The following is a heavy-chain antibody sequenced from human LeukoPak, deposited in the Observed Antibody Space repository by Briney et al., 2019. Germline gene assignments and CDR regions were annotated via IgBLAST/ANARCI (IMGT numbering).Heavy chain of an antibody. D-gene: IGHD1-26*01. V-gene: IGHV3-74*01. CDR1: GFTFSNYW. J-gene: IGHJ4*02. CDR3: ARESSVGAHKAFDY. CDR2: INSDGSST. Sequence: GGSLRLSYAASGFTFSNYWMHWVRQAPGKGLVWASRINSDGSSTSYADSVKGRFTISRDNAKNTLYLQMNSLRAEDTAVYYCARESSVGAHKAFDYWGQGTLVTVSS.